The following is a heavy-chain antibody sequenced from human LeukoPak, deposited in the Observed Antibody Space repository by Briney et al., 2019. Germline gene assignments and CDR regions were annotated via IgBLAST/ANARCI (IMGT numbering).Heavy chain of an antibody. J-gene: IGHJ4*02. CDR2: ISSSGDTI. CDR3: ARQGSEIDY. CDR1: RFTFSDFY. Sequence: GGSLRLSCAASRFTFSDFYMSSFSDFYMSWIRQAPGKGLEWLSCISSSGDTIYYADSVKGRFTVSRDNAENSLYLQMNSLRAEDTAMYYCARQGSEIDYWGQGTLVTVSS. V-gene: IGHV3-11*01.